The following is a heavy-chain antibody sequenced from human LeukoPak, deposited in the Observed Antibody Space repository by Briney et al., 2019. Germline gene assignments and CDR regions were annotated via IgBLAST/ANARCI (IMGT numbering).Heavy chain of an antibody. J-gene: IGHJ4*02. CDR3: ARAYSSSPWNFDY. CDR1: GGSISSYY. CDR2: IYYSGST. D-gene: IGHD6-13*01. Sequence: SETLSLTCTVSGGSISSYYWSWIRQPPGKGLEWIGYIYYSGSTNYNPSLKSRVTISVDTSKNQFSLNLSSVTAADTAVYYCARAYSSSPWNFDYWGQGTLVTVSP. V-gene: IGHV4-59*01.